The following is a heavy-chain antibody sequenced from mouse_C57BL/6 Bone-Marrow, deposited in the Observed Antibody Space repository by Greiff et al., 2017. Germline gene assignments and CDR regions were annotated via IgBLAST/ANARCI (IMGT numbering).Heavy chain of an antibody. Sequence: EVKLMESGGGLVKPGGSLKLSCAASGFTFSSYAMSWVRQTPEKRLEWVATISDGGSYTYYPDNVKGRVTISRDKANNNLYLQMSDLKSEDTAMYYCARGFAYWGQGTLVTVSA. CDR1: GFTFSSYA. CDR3: ARGFAY. CDR2: ISDGGSYT. J-gene: IGHJ3*01. V-gene: IGHV5-4*03.